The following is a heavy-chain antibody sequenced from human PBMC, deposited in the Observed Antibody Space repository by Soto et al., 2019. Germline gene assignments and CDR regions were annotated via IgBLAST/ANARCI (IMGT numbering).Heavy chain of an antibody. CDR3: ARRVSNAFEI. V-gene: IGHV5-51*01. CDR1: GYIFSSHQ. D-gene: IGHD3-10*01. Sequence: GESLKISCTASGYIFSSHQIVWVRQMPGRVLEWMGIINPSDSDPKYSPSFQGQVTISLDRSMNATYLQWSSLRASDTAMYYCARRVSNAFEIWGQGTTVTVSS. CDR2: INPSDSDP. J-gene: IGHJ3*02.